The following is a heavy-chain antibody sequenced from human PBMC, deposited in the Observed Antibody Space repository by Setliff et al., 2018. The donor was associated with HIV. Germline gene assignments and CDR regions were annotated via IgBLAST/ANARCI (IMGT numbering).Heavy chain of an antibody. J-gene: IGHJ5*02. CDR3: AALTLRTNAAYGVITNRFDP. V-gene: IGHV1-69*13. CDR1: GGIFSSYA. D-gene: IGHD2-8*01. Sequence: SVKVSCKASGGIFSSYALSWVRQAPGQRLEWMGGIIPIFGTANYAQKFQGRVTIPADASTNTAYMELSSLRSDDAGVYYCAALTLRTNAAYGVITNRFDPWGQGTLVTVS. CDR2: IIPIFGTA.